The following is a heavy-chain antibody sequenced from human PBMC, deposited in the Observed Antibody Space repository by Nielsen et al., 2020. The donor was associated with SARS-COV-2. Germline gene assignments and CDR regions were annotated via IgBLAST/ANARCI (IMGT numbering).Heavy chain of an antibody. Sequence: SVKVSCKASGGTFSSYAISWVRQAPGQGLEWMGGIIPIFGTANYAQKFQGRVTITADESTSTAYMELSSLRSEDTAVYYCASFEPYSSSWHNDYWGQGTLVTVSS. D-gene: IGHD6-13*01. J-gene: IGHJ4*02. CDR1: GGTFSSYA. V-gene: IGHV1-69*13. CDR3: ASFEPYSSSWHNDY. CDR2: IIPIFGTA.